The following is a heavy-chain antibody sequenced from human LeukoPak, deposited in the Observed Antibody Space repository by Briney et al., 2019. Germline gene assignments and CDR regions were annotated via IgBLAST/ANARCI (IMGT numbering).Heavy chain of an antibody. D-gene: IGHD1-26*01. CDR2: ISGYNGNT. Sequence: VASVKVSCKASGYTFTSYGISWVRQAPGQGLEWMGWISGYNGNTNYAQKLQGRVTMTTDTSTSTAYMELRSLRSDDTAVYYCARWRLSGSYGDAFDIWGQGTMVTVSS. V-gene: IGHV1-18*01. CDR1: GYTFTSYG. CDR3: ARWRLSGSYGDAFDI. J-gene: IGHJ3*02.